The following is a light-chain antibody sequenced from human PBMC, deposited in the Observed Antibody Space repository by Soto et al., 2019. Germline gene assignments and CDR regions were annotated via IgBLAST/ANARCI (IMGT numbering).Light chain of an antibody. CDR2: AAS. V-gene: IGKV1-39*01. CDR3: QQGYSTLPIT. J-gene: IGKJ3*01. CDR1: QSISNY. Sequence: DIQMTQSPSSLSASVGDRVTITCRASQSISNYLNWYQQKPGQAPKLLIYAASGLHSGVPSRFSGSGSGTDFTLTISSLQPEDFATYFCQQGYSTLPITVGPGTKVDIK.